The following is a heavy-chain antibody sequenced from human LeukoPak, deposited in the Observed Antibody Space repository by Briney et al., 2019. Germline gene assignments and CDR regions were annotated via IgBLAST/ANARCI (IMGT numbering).Heavy chain of an antibody. CDR2: IFHSGST. J-gene: IGHJ3*01. Sequence: SETLSLTCAVSGGSISSSNWWSWVRQPSGKGLEWIGEIFHSGSTNYNPSLKSRLTISLDKSKNQFSLKLSSVTAADTAVYYCAREVVVTDAFDVWGQGTMVTVSS. CDR1: GGSISSSNW. CDR3: AREVVVTDAFDV. V-gene: IGHV4-4*02. D-gene: IGHD2-21*02.